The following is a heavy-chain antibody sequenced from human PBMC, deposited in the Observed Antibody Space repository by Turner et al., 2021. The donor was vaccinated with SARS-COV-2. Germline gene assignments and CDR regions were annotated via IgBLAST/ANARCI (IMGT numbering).Heavy chain of an antibody. CDR2: IIPSGGTA. CDR3: ASDTGVTLLDGMDV. Sequence: QVQLVQSGAEVKKPVSSVEVSCTASGGTFSSNAISWVRQAPGQGLEWMGGIIPSGGTANYAQKFQGRVTITGDESTSTAYMEMSSLRAEDTAVYYCASDTGVTLLDGMDVWGQGTTVTVSS. D-gene: IGHD2-15*01. CDR1: GGTFSSNA. V-gene: IGHV1-69*01. J-gene: IGHJ6*02.